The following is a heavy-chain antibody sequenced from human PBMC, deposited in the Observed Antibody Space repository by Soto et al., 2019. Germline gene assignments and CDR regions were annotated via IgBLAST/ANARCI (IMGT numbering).Heavy chain of an antibody. J-gene: IGHJ4*02. CDR1: GFTFSSYA. CDR3: AQGKISTTGLNY. V-gene: IGHV3-23*01. CDR2: ISNSGGST. D-gene: IGHD1-1*01. Sequence: ESGGGLVQPGGSLRLSCAASGFTFSSYAMSWARQAPGKGLEWVSSISNSGGSTYHADSVKGRFTISRDDSEKTLYLQMNSLRVEDAAIYFCAQGKISTTGLNYWGQGTLVTVSS.